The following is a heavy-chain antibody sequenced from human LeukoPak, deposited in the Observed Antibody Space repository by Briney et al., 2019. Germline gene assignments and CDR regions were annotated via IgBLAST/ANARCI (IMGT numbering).Heavy chain of an antibody. Sequence: GGSLRLSCAASGFTFDDYAMHWVRQAPGKGLEWVSGISWNSGSIGYADSVKGRFTISRDNAKNSLYLQMNSLRAEDTAVYYCARGQYGMDVWGQGTTDTVSS. V-gene: IGHV3-9*01. CDR3: ARGQYGMDV. J-gene: IGHJ6*02. CDR2: ISWNSGSI. CDR1: GFTFDDYA.